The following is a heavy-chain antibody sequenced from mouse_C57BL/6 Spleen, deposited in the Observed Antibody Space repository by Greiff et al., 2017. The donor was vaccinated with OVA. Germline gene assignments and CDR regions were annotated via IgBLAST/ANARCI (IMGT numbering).Heavy chain of an antibody. D-gene: IGHD1-1*01. CDR2: FYPGSGSI. J-gene: IGHJ2*01. CDR1: GYTFTEYT. CDR3: ARHENGRDYYGISYFDY. Sequence: QVQLQQSGAELVKPGASVKLSCKASGYTFTEYTIHWVQQRSGQGLEWIGWFYPGSGSIKYNEKFKDKATLTADKSSSTVYMELSRLTSEDAAVYFCARHENGRDYYGISYFDYWGQGTTLTVSS. V-gene: IGHV1-62-2*01.